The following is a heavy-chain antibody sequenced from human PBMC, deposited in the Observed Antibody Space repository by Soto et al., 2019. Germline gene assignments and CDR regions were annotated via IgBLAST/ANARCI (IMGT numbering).Heavy chain of an antibody. CDR3: VRGGSNYAS. J-gene: IGHJ5*02. CDR1: GFTLSDSW. Sequence: EVQLVESGGDLVQPGGSLRLSCTASGFTLSDSWMTWVRQTPGKGLEWVARIKPDESEKKYADSVKGRFSISRDNAKNSMYLQMDSLRGEDTAVYYCVRGGSNYASWGQGTLVTVSS. CDR2: IKPDESEK. V-gene: IGHV3-7*01. D-gene: IGHD4-4*01.